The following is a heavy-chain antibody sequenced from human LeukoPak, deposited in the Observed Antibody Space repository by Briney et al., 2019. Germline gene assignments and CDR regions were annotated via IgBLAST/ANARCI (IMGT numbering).Heavy chain of an antibody. Sequence: GGSLRLSWAASGFTFSSYAMSWVRKAPGKGLEWVSAISGSGGSTYYADSVKGQFTISRDNSNNTLYLQMNSLRSEDTAVYYCARGAGTTVYYMDVWGKGTTVTVSS. V-gene: IGHV3-23*01. CDR2: ISGSGGST. CDR3: ARGAGTTVYYMDV. CDR1: GFTFSSYA. J-gene: IGHJ6*03. D-gene: IGHD1-7*01.